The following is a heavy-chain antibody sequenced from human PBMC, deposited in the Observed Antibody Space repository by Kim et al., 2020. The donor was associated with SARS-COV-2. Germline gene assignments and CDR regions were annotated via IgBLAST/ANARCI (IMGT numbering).Heavy chain of an antibody. V-gene: IGHV4-61*01. CDR2: IYYSGST. Sequence: SETLSLTCTVSGGSVSSGSYYWSWIRQPPGKGLEWIGYIYYSGSTNYNPSLKSRVTISVDTSKNQFSLKLSSVTAADTAVYYCARGEGWFDPWGQGTLVT. CDR3: ARGEGWFDP. D-gene: IGHD1-26*01. J-gene: IGHJ5*02. CDR1: GGSVSSGSYY.